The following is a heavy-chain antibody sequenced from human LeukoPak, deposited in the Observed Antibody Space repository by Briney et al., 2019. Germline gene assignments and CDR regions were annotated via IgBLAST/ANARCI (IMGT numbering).Heavy chain of an antibody. V-gene: IGHV3-7*01. J-gene: IGHJ5*02. Sequence: GGSLRLSCAASGFTFSNYWMSWVRQAPGKGLEWVGQIKEDGSEKYYADSVKGRFTVSRDNARNSVYLQMNSLRAEDTAVYYCARDSPGTTFDHWGQGTLVTVSS. CDR3: ARDSPGTTFDH. CDR1: GFTFSNYW. D-gene: IGHD1-7*01. CDR2: IKEDGSEK.